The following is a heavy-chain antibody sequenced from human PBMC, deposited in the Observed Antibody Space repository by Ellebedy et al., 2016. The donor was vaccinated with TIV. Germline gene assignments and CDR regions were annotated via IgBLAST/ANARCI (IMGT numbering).Heavy chain of an antibody. Sequence: PGGSLRLSCAASGFTFSSYAMSWVRQAPGKGLEWVSTISNTCSRTYYADSVEGRFIISRDNSKKTLYLQMNSLRAEDSAVYYCAKDMVFGDGKWEIDVWGQGTTVTVSS. V-gene: IGHV3-23*01. D-gene: IGHD1-26*01. CDR3: AKDMVFGDGKWEIDV. CDR2: ISNTCSRT. CDR1: GFTFSSYA. J-gene: IGHJ6*02.